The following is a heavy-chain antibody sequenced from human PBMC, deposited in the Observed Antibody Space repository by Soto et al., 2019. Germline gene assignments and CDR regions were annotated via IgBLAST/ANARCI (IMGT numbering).Heavy chain of an antibody. Sequence: PGGSLRVSCVASGFTFSAYAMTWVRQAPGRGLEWVSSITVGGDVTTYADSVRGRFTISRDXSKNTIYLXXXXXXXXXXXVYYCMXDPNGDYIGAFDSWGQGTLVSVSS. CDR3: MXDPNGDYIGAFDS. D-gene: IGHD4-17*01. V-gene: IGHV3-23*01. CDR1: GFTFSAYA. J-gene: IGHJ3*01. CDR2: ITVGGDVT.